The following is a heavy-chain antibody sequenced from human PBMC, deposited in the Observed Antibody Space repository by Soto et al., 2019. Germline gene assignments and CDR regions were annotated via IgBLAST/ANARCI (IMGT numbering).Heavy chain of an antibody. Sequence: SETLSLTCTVSGGSISSYYWSWIRQPPGKGLEWIGYIYYSGSTNYNPSLKSRVTISVDTSKNQFSLKLSSVTAADTAVYYCASLIAAAGTHFDYWGQGTLVTVSS. D-gene: IGHD6-13*01. CDR2: IYYSGST. J-gene: IGHJ4*02. CDR3: ASLIAAAGTHFDY. CDR1: GGSISSYY. V-gene: IGHV4-59*08.